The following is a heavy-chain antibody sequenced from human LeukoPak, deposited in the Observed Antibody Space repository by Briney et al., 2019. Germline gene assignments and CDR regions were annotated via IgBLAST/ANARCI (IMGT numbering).Heavy chain of an antibody. J-gene: IGHJ6*03. Sequence: GGSLRLSCAASGFTFSDYYMSWIRQAPGKGLEWVSYISSSGSTIYYADSVKGRFTISRDNAKNSLYLQMNSLRAEDTAVYYCARDDILTGYQYYYYYYMDVWGKGTTVTISS. CDR1: GFTFSDYY. CDR3: ARDDILTGYQYYYYYYMDV. D-gene: IGHD3-9*01. V-gene: IGHV3-11*01. CDR2: ISSSGSTI.